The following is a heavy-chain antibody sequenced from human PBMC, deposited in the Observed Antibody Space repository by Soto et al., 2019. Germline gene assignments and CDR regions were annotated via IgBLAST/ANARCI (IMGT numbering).Heavy chain of an antibody. J-gene: IGHJ6*02. CDR2: ISYDGSNK. CDR3: AKDPYYYDSSGYFYGMDV. Sequence: GGSLRLSCAASGFTFSSYGMHWVRQAPGKGLEWVAVISYDGSNKYYADSVKGRFTISRDNSKNTLYLQMNSLRAEDTAVYYCAKDPYYYDSSGYFYGMDVWGQGTTVTVSS. V-gene: IGHV3-30*18. CDR1: GFTFSSYG. D-gene: IGHD3-22*01.